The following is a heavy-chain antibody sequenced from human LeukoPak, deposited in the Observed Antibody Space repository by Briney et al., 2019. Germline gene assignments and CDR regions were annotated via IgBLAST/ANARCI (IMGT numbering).Heavy chain of an antibody. V-gene: IGHV1-8*01. CDR3: ARGGPSYIVVVPAAMDY. CDR2: MNPNSGST. D-gene: IGHD2-2*01. Sequence: GASVKVSCKASGYSFAISDINWVRQATGQGLEWMGWMNPNSGSTGYAQKFQGRVTMTRSTSISTAYMELSSLRSEDTAVYYCARGGPSYIVVVPAAMDYWGQGTLVTVSS. J-gene: IGHJ4*02. CDR1: GYSFAISD.